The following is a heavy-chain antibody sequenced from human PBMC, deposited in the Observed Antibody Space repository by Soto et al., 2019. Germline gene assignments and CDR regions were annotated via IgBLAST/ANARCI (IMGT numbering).Heavy chain of an antibody. D-gene: IGHD3-10*01. Sequence: SETLSLTCTVSGGSISSYYWSWIRQPPGKGLEWIGYIYYSGSTNYNPSLKSRATISVDTSKNQFSLKLSSVTAADTAVYYCARDGGYYGSGSYLGLDPWGQGTLVTVS. J-gene: IGHJ5*02. CDR3: ARDGGYYGSGSYLGLDP. CDR2: IYYSGST. V-gene: IGHV4-59*01. CDR1: GGSISSYY.